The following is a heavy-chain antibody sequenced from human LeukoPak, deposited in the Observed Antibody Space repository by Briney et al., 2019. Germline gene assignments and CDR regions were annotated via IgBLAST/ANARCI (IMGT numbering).Heavy chain of an antibody. CDR2: MIPIFGTA. CDR1: GGTFSSYA. Sequence: GSSVKVSCKASGGTFSSYAISWVRQAPGQGLEWMGGMIPIFGTANYAQKFQGRVTITTDESTSTAYMELSSLRSEDTAVYYCATDLPYSSYMDAFDIWGQGTMVTVSS. J-gene: IGHJ3*02. V-gene: IGHV1-69*05. D-gene: IGHD2-2*02. CDR3: ATDLPYSSYMDAFDI.